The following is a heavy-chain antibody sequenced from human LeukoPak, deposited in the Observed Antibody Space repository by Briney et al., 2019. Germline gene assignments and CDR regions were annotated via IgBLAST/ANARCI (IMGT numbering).Heavy chain of an antibody. CDR1: GYALSEFS. CDR2: LDPEDGGR. V-gene: IGHV1-24*01. D-gene: IGHD1-1*01. CDR3: ATLQELESSFDY. J-gene: IGHJ4*02. Sequence: ASVKVSCKVSGYALSEFSMHWVRQAPGKGLEWVGGLDPEDGGRIYAQKFQGRVTVTEDTSTDTAYLELSSLRSEDTAVYYCATLQELESSFDYWGPGTLVTVSS.